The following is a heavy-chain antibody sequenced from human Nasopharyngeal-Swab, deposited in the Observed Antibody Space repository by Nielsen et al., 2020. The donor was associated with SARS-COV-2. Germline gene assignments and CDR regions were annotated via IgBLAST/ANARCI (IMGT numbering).Heavy chain of an antibody. CDR1: GLTFRSYA. CDR3: VKDYLREGYF. CDR2: TDSLHNT. V-gene: IGHV3-23*01. Sequence: GESLKISCAASGLTFRSYAMTWVRQAPGKGLEWVSATDSLHNTYYADSVKGRFTLSRDNSKNTLYLQMNSLRAEDTAVYYCVKDYLREGYFGGQGTLVTVSS. D-gene: IGHD3-9*01. J-gene: IGHJ4*02.